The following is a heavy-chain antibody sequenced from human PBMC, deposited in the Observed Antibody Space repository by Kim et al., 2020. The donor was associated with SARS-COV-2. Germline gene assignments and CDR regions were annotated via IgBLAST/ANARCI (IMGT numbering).Heavy chain of an antibody. CDR1: GFTFSSYV. CDR2: ITGSGAIT. V-gene: IGHV3-23*01. CDR3: AKQQSIAFDI. D-gene: IGHD6-13*01. Sequence: GGSLRLSCVASGFTFSSYVMSWARQAPGKGLEWVSTITGSGAITNYADSVKGRFTISRDNSKNTLYLHMNSLRAEDTAVYYCAKQQSIAFDIWGQGTMVTVSS. J-gene: IGHJ3*02.